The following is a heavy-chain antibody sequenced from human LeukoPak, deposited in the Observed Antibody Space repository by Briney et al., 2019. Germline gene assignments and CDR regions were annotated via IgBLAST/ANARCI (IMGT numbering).Heavy chain of an antibody. CDR2: IIPIFGPA. D-gene: IGHD6-6*01. CDR1: GGTFSNYT. V-gene: IGHV1-69*06. Sequence: ASVKVSCKASGGTFSNYTISWVRQAPGQGLEWMGGIIPIFGPANYAQKFQDRVTIIADKSTSTAYMELSSLRSEDTAVYYCARETAVRKNYFDYWGQGTLVTVSS. CDR3: ARETAVRKNYFDY. J-gene: IGHJ4*02.